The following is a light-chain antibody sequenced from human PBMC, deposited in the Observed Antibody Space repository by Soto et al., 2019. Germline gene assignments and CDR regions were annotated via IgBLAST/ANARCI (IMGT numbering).Light chain of an antibody. CDR2: DAS. CDR1: QDIDKN. J-gene: IGKJ5*01. CDR3: QQYDNLLPIT. V-gene: IGKV1-33*01. Sequence: IQLTQSPSSLSASVGDRVTITCQASQDIDKNLNWYQQKPGKAPKLLIYDASSLQTGVPSRFIGSCYATDFPLTISSLRPEDIAPYYCQQYDNLLPITFGQGTRLEIK.